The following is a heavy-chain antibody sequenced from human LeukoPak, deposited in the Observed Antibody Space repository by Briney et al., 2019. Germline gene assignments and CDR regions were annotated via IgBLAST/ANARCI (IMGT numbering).Heavy chain of an antibody. V-gene: IGHV4-30-4*08. J-gene: IGHJ4*02. CDR1: GGSISSGDYS. CDR2: IYYSGST. Sequence: SETLSLTCTVSGGSISSGDYSWSWIRQPPGKGLEWIGYIYYSGSTYYNPSLKSRVTISVDTSKNQFSLKLSSVTAADTAVYYCARAGASLLWFGDFDYWGQGTLVTVSS. CDR3: ARAGASLLWFGDFDY. D-gene: IGHD3-10*01.